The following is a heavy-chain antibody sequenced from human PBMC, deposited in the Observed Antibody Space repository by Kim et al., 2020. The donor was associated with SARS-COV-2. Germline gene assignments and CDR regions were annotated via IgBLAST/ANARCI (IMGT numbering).Heavy chain of an antibody. J-gene: IGHJ5*02. D-gene: IGHD6-19*01. CDR1: GGSISSGGYY. Sequence: SETLSLTCTVSGGSISSGGYYWSWIRQHPGKGLEWIGYIYYSGSTYYNPSLKSRVTISVDTSKNQFSLKLSSVTAADTAVYYCARATGQWLAGGDYWFDPWGQGTLVTVSS. CDR2: IYYSGST. V-gene: IGHV4-31*03. CDR3: ARATGQWLAGGDYWFDP.